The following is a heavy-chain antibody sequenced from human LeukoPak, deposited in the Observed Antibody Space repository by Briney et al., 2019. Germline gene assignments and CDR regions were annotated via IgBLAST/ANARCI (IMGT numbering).Heavy chain of an antibody. CDR3: ARPPYVDTAMIGFDP. D-gene: IGHD5-18*01. J-gene: IGHJ5*02. Sequence: SETLSLTCTVSGGSIGSSSYYWGWIRQPPGKGLEWIGSIYYSGSTYYNPSLKSRVTISVDTCKNQFSLKLSSVTAADTAVYYCARPPYVDTAMIGFDPWGQGTLVTVSS. CDR1: GGSIGSSSYY. CDR2: IYYSGST. V-gene: IGHV4-39*01.